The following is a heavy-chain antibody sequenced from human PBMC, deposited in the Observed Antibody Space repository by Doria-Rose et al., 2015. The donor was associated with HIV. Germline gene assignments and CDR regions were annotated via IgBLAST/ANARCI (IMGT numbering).Heavy chain of an antibody. CDR3: ARDWDSSGWPF. V-gene: IGHV1-46*01. Sequence: QVQLVQSGAEVKRPGASVTVSCKASGYTFTSNYIHWMRQAPGHGLEWLGIMYPSGATASYAQRFQGRVTMTSDTSTSTVYMELTSLTSDGTAVYYCARDWDSSGWPFWGQGTMVTVSS. CDR2: MYPSGATA. D-gene: IGHD6-19*01. CDR1: GYTFTSNY. J-gene: IGHJ3*01.